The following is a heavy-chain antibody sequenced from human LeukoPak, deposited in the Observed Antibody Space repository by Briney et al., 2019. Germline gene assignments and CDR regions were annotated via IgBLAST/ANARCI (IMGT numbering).Heavy chain of an antibody. CDR3: ARPEEPWIAAAGMLC. CDR1: GFTFISYA. V-gene: IGHV3-23*01. D-gene: IGHD6-13*01. Sequence: GGSLRLSCAASGFTFISYAMSWVRQAPGKGLEWVSAISGSGGSTYYADSVKGRFTISRDNSKNTLYLQMNSLRAEDTAVYYCARPEEPWIAAAGMLCWGQGTLVTVSS. J-gene: IGHJ4*02. CDR2: ISGSGGST.